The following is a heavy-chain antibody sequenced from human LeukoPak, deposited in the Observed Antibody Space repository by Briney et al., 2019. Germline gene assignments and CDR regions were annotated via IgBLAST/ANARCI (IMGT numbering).Heavy chain of an antibody. CDR3: AKDRGGSGSYPED. Sequence: PGGSLRLSCAASGFTFSSYGMHWVRQAPGKGLEWVAVISYDGSNKYYADSVKGRFTISRDNSKNTLYLQMNSLRAEDTAVYYCAKDRGGSGSYPEDWGQGTLVTVSS. CDR1: GFTFSSYG. CDR2: ISYDGSNK. V-gene: IGHV3-30*18. J-gene: IGHJ4*02. D-gene: IGHD3-10*01.